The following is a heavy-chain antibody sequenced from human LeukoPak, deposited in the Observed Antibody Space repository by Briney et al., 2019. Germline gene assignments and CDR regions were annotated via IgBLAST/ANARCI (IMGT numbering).Heavy chain of an antibody. CDR3: ARGQRWLQSPFDY. D-gene: IGHD5-24*01. CDR1: GGSISSSSYY. J-gene: IGHJ4*02. V-gene: IGHV4-61*01. Sequence: PSETLSLTCTVSGGSISSSSYYWSWIRQPPGKGLEWIGYIYYSGSTNYNPSLKSRVTISLDTSENQFSLKLSSVTAADTAVYYCARGQRWLQSPFDYWGQGTLVTVSS. CDR2: IYYSGST.